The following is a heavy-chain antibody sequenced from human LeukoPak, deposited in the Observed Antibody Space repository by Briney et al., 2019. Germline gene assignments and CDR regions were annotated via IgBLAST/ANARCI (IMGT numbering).Heavy chain of an antibody. D-gene: IGHD2-2*02. CDR3: ARDWGAPAVVVPAAIALGAFDI. Sequence: GGSLRLSCAASGFTFSSYWMSWVRQAPGKGLEWVANIKQDGSEKYYLDSVKGRFTISRENAKSLLYLQTHSLSSEATAVYYCARDWGAPAVVVPAAIALGAFDIWGQGTMVTVSS. V-gene: IGHV3-7*01. CDR2: IKQDGSEK. CDR1: GFTFSSYW. J-gene: IGHJ3*02.